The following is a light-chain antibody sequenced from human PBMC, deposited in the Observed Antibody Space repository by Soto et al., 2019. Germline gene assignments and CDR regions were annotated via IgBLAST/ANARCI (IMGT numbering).Light chain of an antibody. CDR1: RSVSSSQ. Sequence: EVVLTQSPGTLSLSPGERATLSCRASRSVSSSQLAWYQQKPGQAPRLLIFGAPSRATGIPDRFSGSGSGTDFTLTISRLEPEDFAVYYCQQYGWSPYTFGQGTKLEIK. V-gene: IGKV3-20*01. CDR2: GAP. CDR3: QQYGWSPYT. J-gene: IGKJ2*01.